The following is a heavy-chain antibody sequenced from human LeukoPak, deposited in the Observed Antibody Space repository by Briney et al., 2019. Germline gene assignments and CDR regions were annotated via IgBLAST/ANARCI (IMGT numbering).Heavy chain of an antibody. V-gene: IGHV3-30*18. D-gene: IGHD2-15*01. J-gene: IGHJ4*02. CDR3: AKACSGGSCS. Sequence: PGGSLRLSCAASGFTFSSYGMHWVRQAPGQGLEWVAVISYDGSNKYYADSVKGRFTISRDNSKNTLYLQMNSLRAEDTAVYYCAKACSGGSCSWGQGTLVTVSS. CDR1: GFTFSSYG. CDR2: ISYDGSNK.